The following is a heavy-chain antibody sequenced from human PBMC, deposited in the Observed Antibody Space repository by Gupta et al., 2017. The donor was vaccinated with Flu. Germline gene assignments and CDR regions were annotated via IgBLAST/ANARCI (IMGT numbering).Heavy chain of an antibody. Sequence: EVQLVESGGGLVKPGGSLRLSCAASGFTFSNAWMSWVRQAPGKGLEWVGRIKRKTDGGTTDDAAPVKGRFTISRDESKNTLYLKMNSMKNEDTAVYYCTTELGSGGSNDWGQGNLVTVSS. V-gene: IGHV3-15*01. CDR3: TTELGSGGSND. CDR1: GFTFSNAW. CDR2: IKRKTDGGTT. J-gene: IGHJ4*02. D-gene: IGHD2-15*01.